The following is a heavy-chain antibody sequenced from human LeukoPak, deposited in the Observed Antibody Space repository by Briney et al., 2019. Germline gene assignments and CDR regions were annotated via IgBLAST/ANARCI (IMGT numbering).Heavy chain of an antibody. J-gene: IGHJ4*02. CDR3: ARTYSSAHEYYFDY. CDR1: GFTFSSYE. Sequence: GGSLRLSCAASGFTFSSYEMNWVRQAPGKGLEWVSYISSSGSTIYYADSVKGRFTISRDNAKNSLYLQMNSLRAEDTAVYYCARTYSSAHEYYFDYWGQGTLATVSS. CDR2: ISSSGSTI. V-gene: IGHV3-48*03. D-gene: IGHD3-22*01.